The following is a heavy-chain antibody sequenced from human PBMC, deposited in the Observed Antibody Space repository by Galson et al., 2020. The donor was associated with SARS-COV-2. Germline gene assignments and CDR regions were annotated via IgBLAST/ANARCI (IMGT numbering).Heavy chain of an antibody. CDR2: INTNTGNP. CDR1: GYTFTSYA. D-gene: IGHD2-2*01. J-gene: IGHJ6*03. V-gene: IGHV7-4-1*02. Sequence: ASVKVSCKASGYTFTSYAMNWVRQAPGQGLEWMGWINTNTGNPTYAQGFTGRFVFSLDTSVSTAYLQISSLKAEDTAVYYCARAEEGIVVVPAAIGRDFYYYMDVWGKGTTVTVSS. CDR3: ARAEEGIVVVPAAIGRDFYYYMDV.